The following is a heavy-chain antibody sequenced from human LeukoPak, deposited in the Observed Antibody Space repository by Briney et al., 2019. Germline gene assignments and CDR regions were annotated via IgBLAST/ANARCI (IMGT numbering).Heavy chain of an antibody. D-gene: IGHD6-19*01. V-gene: IGHV5-51*01. Sequence: GESLKISCKGSGYSFTSCWIGWVRQMPGKGLEWMGMIYPGDSDTRYSPSLQGQVTISVDKSISTAYLQWSSLRASDTAIYYCARRGVTGTAADYWGQGPLVSVSS. CDR1: GYSFTSCW. CDR3: ARRGVTGTAADY. J-gene: IGHJ4*02. CDR2: IYPGDSDT.